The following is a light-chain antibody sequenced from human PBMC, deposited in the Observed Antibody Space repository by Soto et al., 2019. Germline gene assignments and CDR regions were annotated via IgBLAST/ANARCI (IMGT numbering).Light chain of an antibody. Sequence: SYELTQPPSVSVSPGQTASITCSGDKLGDKYACWYQQKPGQSPVLVIYQDSKRPSGIPERFSGSNSGNTATLTISGTQAMDEADYYCQAWDSTTALVFGTGTKLNVL. J-gene: IGLJ1*01. CDR3: QAWDSTTALV. CDR1: KLGDKY. CDR2: QDS. V-gene: IGLV3-1*01.